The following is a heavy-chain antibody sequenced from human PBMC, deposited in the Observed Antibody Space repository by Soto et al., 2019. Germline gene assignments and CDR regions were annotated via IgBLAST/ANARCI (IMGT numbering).Heavy chain of an antibody. CDR2: IWHDGSSK. Sequence: QVQMVESGGGVVQPGGSLTLSCAASGFTFRNYGMHWVRYTPGRGLEWVAHIWHDGSSKYYVDSVKGRFTISRYNSKNTQTLQMNSLRVEDTAVYYCTRDIRSRYFDSWGQGGLVTVSS. CDR1: GFTFRNYG. D-gene: IGHD6-13*01. CDR3: TRDIRSRYFDS. V-gene: IGHV3-33*01. J-gene: IGHJ4*02.